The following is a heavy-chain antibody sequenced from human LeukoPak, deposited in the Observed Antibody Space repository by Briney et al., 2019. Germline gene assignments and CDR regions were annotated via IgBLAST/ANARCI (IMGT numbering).Heavy chain of an antibody. CDR1: GYTLTELS. CDR2: FDPEDGET. J-gene: IGHJ5*02. Sequence: ASVKVSCKVSGYTLTELSMHWVRQAPGKGLEWMGGFDPEDGETIYAQKFQGRVTMTEDTSTDTAYMELSRLRSDDTAVYYCARGSRTVTPYNWFDPWGQGTLVTVSS. CDR3: ARGSRTVTPYNWFDP. D-gene: IGHD4-17*01. V-gene: IGHV1-24*01.